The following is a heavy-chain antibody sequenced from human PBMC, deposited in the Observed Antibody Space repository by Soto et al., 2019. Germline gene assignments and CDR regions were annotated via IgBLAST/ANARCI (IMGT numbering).Heavy chain of an antibody. J-gene: IGHJ4*02. CDR1: GGSMSSHY. D-gene: IGHD3-16*01. Sequence: SETLSLTCTVSGGSMSSHYWTRLRQPPGKGLEWIGYISYSGSTYYNPSLKSRVTISADTSRNQFSLKLSSVIAADTAVYYCARADPDASVGYWGQGTLVTVSS. CDR2: ISYSGST. V-gene: IGHV4-59*11. CDR3: ARADPDASVGY.